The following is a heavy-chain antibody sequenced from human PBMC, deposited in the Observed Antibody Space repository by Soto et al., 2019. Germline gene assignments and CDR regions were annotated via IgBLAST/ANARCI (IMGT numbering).Heavy chain of an antibody. CDR2: INPSGGGT. J-gene: IGHJ4*02. CDR3: ARDHMRTDAIFDK. V-gene: IGHV1-46*01. D-gene: IGHD1-1*01. Sequence: ASVKVSCKASGYTFTNYYIHWVRQAPGQGLEWMGIINPSGGGTNSAQRFQGRVTMTWDTSTSTVYMELSSLRSEDTAVYYCARDHMRTDAIFDKWGQGTLVTVSS. CDR1: GYTFTNYY.